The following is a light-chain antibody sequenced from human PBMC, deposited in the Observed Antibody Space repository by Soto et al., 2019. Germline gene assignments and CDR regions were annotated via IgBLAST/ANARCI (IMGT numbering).Light chain of an antibody. CDR1: QIVNNNY. Sequence: EIVLTHSPGTLSLSPGEIATLSFSASQIVNNNYLAWYQQKPGQAPRPVIYAASTRATGISDRFSGSGSGTEFTLTISRLEPEDFAVYYCQQYGSSPITFGQGTRLEIK. J-gene: IGKJ5*01. V-gene: IGKV3-20*01. CDR2: AAS. CDR3: QQYGSSPIT.